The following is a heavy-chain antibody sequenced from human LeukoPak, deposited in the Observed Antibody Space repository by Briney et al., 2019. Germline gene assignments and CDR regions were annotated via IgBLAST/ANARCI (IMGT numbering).Heavy chain of an antibody. J-gene: IGHJ4*02. Sequence: SETLSLTCTVSGVSISRYYWSWIRQPAGKGLQWIGRIQTSGSTNYNPSLESRIIMSVDTSKNQFPLKLTSVTAADTAVYYCAGDHQDYGANSALWYWGQGTLVIVSS. CDR1: GVSISRYY. V-gene: IGHV4-4*07. CDR2: IQTSGST. D-gene: IGHD4-23*01. CDR3: AGDHQDYGANSALWY.